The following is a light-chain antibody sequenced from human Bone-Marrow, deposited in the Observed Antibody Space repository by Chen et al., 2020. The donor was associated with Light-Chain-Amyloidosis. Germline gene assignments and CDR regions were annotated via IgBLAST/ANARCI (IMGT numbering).Light chain of an antibody. V-gene: IGLV3-25*03. CDR3: QSADSSGTYEVI. CDR2: RDT. J-gene: IGLJ2*01. Sequence: SSDLTQPPSVSVSPGQTARITCSGDDLPTKYAYWYQQKVGQAAVLVIHRDTERTSRISERFSGSSSGTTATLTISGGQAEDEADYHCQSADSSGTYEVIFGGGTKLTVL. CDR1: DLPTKY.